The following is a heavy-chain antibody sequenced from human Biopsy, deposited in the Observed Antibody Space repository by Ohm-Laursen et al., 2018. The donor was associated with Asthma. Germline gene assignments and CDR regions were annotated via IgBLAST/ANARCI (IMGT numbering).Heavy chain of an antibody. CDR1: GTHFGSYN. J-gene: IGHJ6*02. V-gene: IGHV3-30-3*01. CDR2: ITFDGSTQ. D-gene: IGHD2-21*02. Sequence: SLRLSCSASGTHFGSYNMHWARQAPGKGLEWVAVITFDGSTQHYGDSVKGRFTISRDNSKNTLYLQMNSLRAEDTAVYYCANYEVVTAILPMDVWGQGTTVTVSS. CDR3: ANYEVVTAILPMDV.